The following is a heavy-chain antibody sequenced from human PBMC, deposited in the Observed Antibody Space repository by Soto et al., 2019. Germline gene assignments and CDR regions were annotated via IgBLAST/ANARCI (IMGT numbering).Heavy chain of an antibody. V-gene: IGHV1-69*12. CDR3: ASGIQLWLRRINTGYSG. CDR2: IIPMVGTA. CDR1: GGTFSTYA. J-gene: IGHJ4*02. D-gene: IGHD5-18*01. Sequence: QVQLVQSWAEVKKPESSVKVSCKAPGGTFSTYAISWVRQAPGQGLEWMGGIIPMVGTANYAQRFQERVTITADESPNTVYMELSSLTSEDTAVYFCASGIQLWLRRINTGYSGWGQGTLVTVSS.